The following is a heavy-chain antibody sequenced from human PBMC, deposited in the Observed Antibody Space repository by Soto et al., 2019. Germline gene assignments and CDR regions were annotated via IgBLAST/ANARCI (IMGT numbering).Heavy chain of an antibody. Sequence: QVQLVQSGAEVQKPGSSVKVSCKASGDTFSFYSINWVRQAPGLGLEWMGRINPILSVSNYAQKFQGRVTXTXDXXTSTAYMELSRLRSEDTAMYYCATNYGSGYRAFDYWGQGALVTVSS. CDR2: INPILSVS. CDR1: GDTFSFYS. V-gene: IGHV1-69*02. D-gene: IGHD3-10*01. J-gene: IGHJ4*02. CDR3: ATNYGSGYRAFDY.